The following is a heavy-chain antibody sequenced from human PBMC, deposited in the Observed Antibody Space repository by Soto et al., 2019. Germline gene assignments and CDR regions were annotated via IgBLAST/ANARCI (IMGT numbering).Heavy chain of an antibody. D-gene: IGHD3-16*01. CDR2: TSYDGSNK. Sequence: QVQLVESGGGVVQPGASLRLSCVGSGFTFRSYVIHWVRQAPGKGLEWVARTSYDGSNKYYDDSVKGRFTISRDNSRNRVDLHVGWLRIGDTALYYCAGWGPTGGVPVWAQGTLV. CDR3: AGWGPTGGVPV. V-gene: IGHV3-30*13. J-gene: IGHJ4*02. CDR1: GFTFRSYV.